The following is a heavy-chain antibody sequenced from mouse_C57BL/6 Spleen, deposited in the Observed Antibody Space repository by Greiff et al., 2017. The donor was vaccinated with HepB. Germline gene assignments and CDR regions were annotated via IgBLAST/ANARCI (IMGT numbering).Heavy chain of an antibody. Sequence: DVMLVESGEGLVKPGGSLKLSCAASGFTFSSYAMSWVRQTPEKRLEWVAYISSGGDYIYYADTVKGRFTISRDNARNTLYLQMSSLKSEDTAMYYCTRDQSNSYYFDYWGQGTTLTVSS. V-gene: IGHV5-9-1*02. D-gene: IGHD4-1*01. CDR2: ISSGGDYI. CDR3: TRDQSNSYYFDY. CDR1: GFTFSSYA. J-gene: IGHJ2*01.